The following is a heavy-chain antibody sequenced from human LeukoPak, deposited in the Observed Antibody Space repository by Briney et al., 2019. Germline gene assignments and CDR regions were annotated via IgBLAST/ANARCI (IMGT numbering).Heavy chain of an antibody. CDR2: TYYRSKWYF. Sequence: QTLSLTCAISGDSVSSINGAWNWIRQSPSRGLEWVGRTYYRSKWYFDYAESLKGRVTISPDTSKNQFSLQLNSVIPEDTAIYYCTRDLGNTGWYTFDFWGQGTLVTVSS. V-gene: IGHV6-1*01. D-gene: IGHD6-19*01. CDR1: GDSVSSINGA. CDR3: TRDLGNTGWYTFDF. J-gene: IGHJ4*02.